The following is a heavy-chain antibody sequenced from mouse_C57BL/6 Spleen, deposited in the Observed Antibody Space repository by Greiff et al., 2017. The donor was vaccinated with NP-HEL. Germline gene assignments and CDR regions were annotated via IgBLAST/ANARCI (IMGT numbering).Heavy chain of an antibody. V-gene: IGHV1-54*01. CDR3: ARGKVVRYFDV. CDR2: INPGSGGT. CDR1: GYAFTNYL. D-gene: IGHD1-1*01. Sequence: QVQLKESGAELVRPGTSVKVSCKASGYAFTNYLIEWVKQRPGQGLEWIGVINPGSGGTNYNEKFKGKATLTADKSSSTAYMQLSSLTSEDSAVYFGARGKVVRYFDVWGTGTTVTVSS. J-gene: IGHJ1*03.